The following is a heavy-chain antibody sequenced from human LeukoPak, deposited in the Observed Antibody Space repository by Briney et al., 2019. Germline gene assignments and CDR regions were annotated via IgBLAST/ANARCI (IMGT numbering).Heavy chain of an antibody. CDR1: GFMFSDFW. CDR3: ARYRGKGTSWPLDV. Sequence: PGGSLRLSCAASGFMFSDFWMSWVRQAPGKGLEWVANIKQDGSDEYYVDSVKGRFTISRDNAKNSLDLQMNSLRGEDTAVYYCARYRGKGTSWPLDVWGQGTIVTVSS. J-gene: IGHJ3*01. D-gene: IGHD1-26*01. CDR2: IKQDGSDE. V-gene: IGHV3-7*01.